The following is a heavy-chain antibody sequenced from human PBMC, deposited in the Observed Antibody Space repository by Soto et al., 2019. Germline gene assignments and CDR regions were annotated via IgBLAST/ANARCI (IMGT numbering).Heavy chain of an antibody. Sequence: GGSLRLSCAASGFTFSSYAMSWVRQAPGKGLEWVSAISGSGGSTYYADSVKGRFTISRDNSKNTLYLQMNSLRAEDTAAYYCAKDKVVTPRYFDYWGQGTLVTVSS. CDR2: ISGSGGST. V-gene: IGHV3-23*01. CDR1: GFTFSSYA. J-gene: IGHJ4*02. CDR3: AKDKVVTPRYFDY. D-gene: IGHD2-21*02.